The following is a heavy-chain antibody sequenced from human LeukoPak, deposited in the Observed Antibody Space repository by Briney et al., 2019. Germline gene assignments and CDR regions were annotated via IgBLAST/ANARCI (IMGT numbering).Heavy chain of an antibody. CDR1: GGSISSYY. Sequence: SSETLSLTCTVSGGSISSYYWSWIRQPAGKGLEWIGRIYTSGSTNYNPSLKSRVTMSVDTSKNQFSLKLSSVTAADTAVYYCARGSCSGGSCYSDYWGQGTLVTVSS. CDR2: IYTSGST. J-gene: IGHJ4*02. CDR3: ARGSCSGGSCYSDY. V-gene: IGHV4-4*07. D-gene: IGHD2-15*01.